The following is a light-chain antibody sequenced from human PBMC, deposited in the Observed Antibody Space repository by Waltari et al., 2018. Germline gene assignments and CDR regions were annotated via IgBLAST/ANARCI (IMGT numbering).Light chain of an antibody. CDR3: QQYNNWPPSIT. CDR2: AAS. Sequence: EIVVTQSPATLSVSPGERATLSCMTSQIPSNVAWYQQKPGQAPRLLISAASTRATGGPARFSGSGSEPEFTLTISSLQPEDSAVYYCQQYNNWPPSITFGQGTRLEIK. V-gene: IGKV3-15*01. J-gene: IGKJ5*01. CDR1: QIPSN.